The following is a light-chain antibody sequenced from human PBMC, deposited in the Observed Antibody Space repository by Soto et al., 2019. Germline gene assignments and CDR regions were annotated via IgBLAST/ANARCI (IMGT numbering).Light chain of an antibody. CDR3: QQYDNPSYT. J-gene: IGKJ2*01. Sequence: IQMTQSPSSLFAAVGDGVTITYQARQDIRDYVNGYQQKPGKAPKLLIYDTSNWKTGDPSMSSGSGSGTDFTFTISSLPPEDIATYYCQQYDNPSYTFGQGTKVDIK. CDR2: DTS. V-gene: IGKV1-33*01. CDR1: QDIRDY.